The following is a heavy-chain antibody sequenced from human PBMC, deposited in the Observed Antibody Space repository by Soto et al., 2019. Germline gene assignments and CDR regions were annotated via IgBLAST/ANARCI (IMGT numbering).Heavy chain of an antibody. CDR1: GFTFSRVS. J-gene: IGHJ4*02. Sequence: PGESLLISCEASGFTFSRVSMSWVRQVPGKGLEWVASISSGSSDTWYADSVKRRFIISRDNAQNSLFLQMNTVRPEDTAMYYCARVAYWGPGTQVTVSS. CDR3: ARVAY. V-gene: IGHV3-21*01. CDR2: ISSGSSDT.